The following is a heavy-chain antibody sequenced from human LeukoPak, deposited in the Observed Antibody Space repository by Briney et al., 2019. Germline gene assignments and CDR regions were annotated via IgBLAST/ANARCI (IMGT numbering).Heavy chain of an antibody. Sequence: GGSLRLSCAASGFTFSSYWMSWVRQAPGKGLEWVANIKQDGSEKYYVDSVKGRFTISRGNAKNSLYLQMNSLRAEDTAVYYCARDVSVIAATHYYYYGMDVWGQGTTVTVSS. CDR2: IKQDGSEK. V-gene: IGHV3-7*01. CDR1: GFTFSSYW. J-gene: IGHJ6*02. D-gene: IGHD2-15*01. CDR3: ARDVSVIAATHYYYYGMDV.